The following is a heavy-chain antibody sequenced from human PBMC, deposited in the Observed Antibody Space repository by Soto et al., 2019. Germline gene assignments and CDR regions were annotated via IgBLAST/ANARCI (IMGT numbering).Heavy chain of an antibody. J-gene: IGHJ6*02. CDR2: IVPIFGTT. CDR3: ARVEAVAGLYNYHGLDV. V-gene: IGHV1-69*12. CDR1: GGTFSNYA. D-gene: IGHD6-19*01. Sequence: QVQLVQSGAEVKKPGSSVKVSCKVSGGTFSNYAIDWVRLAPGHGLEWMGGIVPIFGTTYYTQKFQGRATIIADDSTTTAYWEMSSLRSEDTAIYYCARVEAVAGLYNYHGLDVWAKGPRSPSP.